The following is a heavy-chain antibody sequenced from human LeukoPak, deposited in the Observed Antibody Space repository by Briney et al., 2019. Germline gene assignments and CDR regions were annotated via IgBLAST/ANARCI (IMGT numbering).Heavy chain of an antibody. CDR3: ASTGITMVRGVISWFDP. CDR1: GFTFSDYY. Sequence: GGSLRPSCAASGFTFSDYYMSWIRQAPGKGLEWVSYISSSGSTIYYADSVKGRFTISRDNAKNSLYLQMNSLRAEDTAVYYCASTGITMVRGVISWFDPWGQGTLVTVSS. J-gene: IGHJ5*02. V-gene: IGHV3-11*01. CDR2: ISSSGSTI. D-gene: IGHD3-10*01.